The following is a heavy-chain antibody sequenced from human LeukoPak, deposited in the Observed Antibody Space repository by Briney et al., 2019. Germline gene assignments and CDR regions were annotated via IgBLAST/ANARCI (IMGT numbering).Heavy chain of an antibody. CDR2: IKRDGSVE. CDR3: ARDSNPHGSGYYFDAFDM. D-gene: IGHD3-22*01. CDR1: GFSFSSYW. Sequence: PGGSLRLSCAASGFSFSSYWMTWVRQTPGKGLEWVANIKRDGSVEYYVDSVKGRFTISRDNTKNSLLLQMNSLRAEDTAVYYCARDSNPHGSGYYFDAFDMWGQGTMVTVSS. V-gene: IGHV3-7*01. J-gene: IGHJ3*02.